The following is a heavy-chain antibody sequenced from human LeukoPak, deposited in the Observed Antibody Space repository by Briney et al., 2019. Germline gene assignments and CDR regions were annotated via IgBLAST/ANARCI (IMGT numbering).Heavy chain of an antibody. V-gene: IGHV3-23*01. CDR1: GFTFSSYA. D-gene: IGHD1-26*01. Sequence: GGSLRLSCAASGFTFSSYAMSWVRQAPGKGLEWVSAISGSGGSTYYADSVKGRFTISRDNSKNTLYLQMNSLRAEDTAVYYCAKDRIVGATVIEYFDYWGQGTLVTVSS. CDR3: AKDRIVGATVIEYFDY. CDR2: ISGSGGST. J-gene: IGHJ4*02.